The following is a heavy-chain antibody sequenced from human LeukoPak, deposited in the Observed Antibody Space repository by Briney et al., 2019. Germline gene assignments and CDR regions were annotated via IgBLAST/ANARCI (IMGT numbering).Heavy chain of an antibody. CDR1: GFTLSDYE. Sequence: GGSLRLSCAASGFTLSDYEMNWIRPAPGKGLEWVAYIIISGRSTYYADSVKGRFTISRDNTKNSLCLQMDSLRAEDTAVYYCARDPDCSGGRCSERGLDYWGQGTLVTVSS. V-gene: IGHV3-48*03. J-gene: IGHJ4*02. CDR2: IIISGRST. CDR3: ARDPDCSGGRCSERGLDY. D-gene: IGHD2-15*01.